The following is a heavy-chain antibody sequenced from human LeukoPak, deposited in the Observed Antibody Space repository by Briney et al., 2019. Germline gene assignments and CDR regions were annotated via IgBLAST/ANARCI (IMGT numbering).Heavy chain of an antibody. V-gene: IGHV3-64*01. CDR3: ATLSRYSGSRDAFDI. CDR2: ISSNGGST. D-gene: IGHD1-26*01. Sequence: GGSLRLSCAASGFTFSSYAMHWVRQAPGKGLEYVSAISSNGGSTYYANSVKGRFTISRDNSKNTLYLQMGSLRAEDMAVYYCATLSRYSGSRDAFDIWGQGTMVTVSS. J-gene: IGHJ3*02. CDR1: GFTFSSYA.